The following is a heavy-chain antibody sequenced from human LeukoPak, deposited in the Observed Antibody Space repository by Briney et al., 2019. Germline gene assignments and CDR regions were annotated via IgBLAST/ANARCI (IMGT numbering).Heavy chain of an antibody. V-gene: IGHV3-21*01. Sequence: GGSLRLSCAASGFTFSSYSMNWVRQAPGKGLEWVSSISSSSSYIYYADSVKGRFTISRDNAKNSLYLQMNSLRAEDTAVYYRAKDYVSGDGYWDFDYWGQGTLVTVSS. CDR1: GFTFSSYS. CDR2: ISSSSSYI. D-gene: IGHD5-24*01. J-gene: IGHJ4*02. CDR3: AKDYVSGDGYWDFDY.